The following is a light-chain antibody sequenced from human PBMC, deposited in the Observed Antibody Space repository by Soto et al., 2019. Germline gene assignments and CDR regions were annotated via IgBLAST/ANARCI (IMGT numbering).Light chain of an antibody. CDR2: EVV. Sequence: QSALTQPPSASGSPGQSVTISCTGTSSDVGDYNLVSWYQHHPGKAPKLMIYEVVKRPSGVPDRFSGSKSGNTASLTVSGLQAEDEADYFCKSYAGSNTYVFGSGTKLTVL. CDR3: KSYAGSNTYV. V-gene: IGLV2-8*01. J-gene: IGLJ1*01. CDR1: SSDVGDYNL.